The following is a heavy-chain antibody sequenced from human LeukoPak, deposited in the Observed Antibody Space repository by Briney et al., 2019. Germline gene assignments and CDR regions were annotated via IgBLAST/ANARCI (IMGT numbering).Heavy chain of an antibody. J-gene: IGHJ5*02. V-gene: IGHV2-70*11. Sequence: SGPTLVNPTQTLTLTCTFSGFSLSTSGTCVSWIRQPPGKALEWLARIDWDDDKYYSTSLKTRLTISKDTSKNQVVLTMTNMDPVDTATYYCAQSIKQRSGLLWFGEEPNWFDPWGQGTLVTVSP. D-gene: IGHD3-10*01. CDR2: IDWDDDK. CDR1: GFSLSTSGTC. CDR3: AQSIKQRSGLLWFGEEPNWFDP.